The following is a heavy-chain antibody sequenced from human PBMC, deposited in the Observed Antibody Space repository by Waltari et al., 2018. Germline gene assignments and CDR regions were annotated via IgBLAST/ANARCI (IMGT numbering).Heavy chain of an antibody. CDR3: ARGRPARPLDY. J-gene: IGHJ4*02. V-gene: IGHV4-34*01. CDR1: GGSFSGYY. Sequence: QVQLQQWGAGLLKPSETLSLTCAVYGGSFSGYYWSWIRQPPGKGLEWIGEINHSGSTNYNPSLKSRVTISVDTPKNQFSLKLSSVTAADTAVYYCARGRPARPLDYWGQGTLVTVSS. CDR2: INHSGST. D-gene: IGHD6-6*01.